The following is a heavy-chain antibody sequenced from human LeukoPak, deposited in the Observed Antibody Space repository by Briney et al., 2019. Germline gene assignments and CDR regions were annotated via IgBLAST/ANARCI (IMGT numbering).Heavy chain of an antibody. D-gene: IGHD1-26*01. Sequence: GGSLRLSCAASGFTFSSYGMHWVRQAPGKVLEWVAYIQYDGSNEQYAHSVKGRFRISRDNAKNSLYLQMNSLRAEDMALYYCAKGYSGSYYSPPIFDSWGQGTLVTVSS. V-gene: IGHV3-30*02. CDR1: GFTFSSYG. J-gene: IGHJ4*02. CDR3: AKGYSGSYYSPPIFDS. CDR2: IQYDGSNE.